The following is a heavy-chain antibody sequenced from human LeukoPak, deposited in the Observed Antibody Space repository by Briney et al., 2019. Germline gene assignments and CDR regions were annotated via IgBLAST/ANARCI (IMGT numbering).Heavy chain of an antibody. Sequence: GGSLRLTCAASGFTFSSYAMHWVRQAPGKGLEWVAVISYDGSNKYYADSVKGRFTISRDNSKNTLYLQMNSLRAEDTAVYYCARVRGSNTVVPALADYWGQGTLVTVSS. CDR3: ARVRGSNTVVPALADY. V-gene: IGHV3-30-3*01. CDR2: ISYDGSNK. D-gene: IGHD2-2*01. CDR1: GFTFSSYA. J-gene: IGHJ4*02.